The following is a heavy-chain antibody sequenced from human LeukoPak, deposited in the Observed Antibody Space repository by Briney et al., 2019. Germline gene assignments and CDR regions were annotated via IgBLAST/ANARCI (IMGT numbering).Heavy chain of an antibody. CDR2: IIPIFGTA. CDR1: GGTFSSYA. D-gene: IGHD3-9*01. CDR3: ARDPGTDYDILTGYAD. J-gene: IGHJ4*02. Sequence: ASVKVSCKASGGTFSSYAISWVRQAPGQGLEWMGGIIPIFGTANYAQKFQGRVTITADESTSTAYMELSSLGAEDTAVYYCARDPGTDYDILTGYADWGQGTLVTVSS. V-gene: IGHV1-69*13.